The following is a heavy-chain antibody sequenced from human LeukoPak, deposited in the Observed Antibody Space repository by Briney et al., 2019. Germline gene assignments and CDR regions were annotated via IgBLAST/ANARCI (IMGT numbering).Heavy chain of an antibody. CDR1: TFTFSSYW. V-gene: IGHV3-74*01. CDR3: ARGGVRAVFDY. J-gene: IGHJ4*02. Sequence: GYLRLSCAASTFTFSSYWMHWLRPGPGKGRMWVSYGDGSSTNYADCVKGRLTISRDNAKNTLYLQMNSLRAEDTAVYYCARGGVRAVFDYWGQGTLVTVSS. D-gene: IGHD1-26*01. CDR2: YGDGSST.